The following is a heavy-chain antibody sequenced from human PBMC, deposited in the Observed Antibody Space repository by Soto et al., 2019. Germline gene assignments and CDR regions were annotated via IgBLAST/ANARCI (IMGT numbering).Heavy chain of an antibody. CDR3: AKDEYWESHFYYFMDL. CDR2: ISHDGNVN. D-gene: IGHD2-8*02. Sequence: QVQLVESGGGVVQPGRSLRLSCEASGFTFSSYAMHWVRQAPGKGLEWVAVISHDGNVNYYSESVKGRFTMYRDNSKDTLYLQMDSLRTEDTAVYFCAKDEYWESHFYYFMDLWGKGTPVTVSS. V-gene: IGHV3-30*18. CDR1: GFTFSSYA. J-gene: IGHJ6*03.